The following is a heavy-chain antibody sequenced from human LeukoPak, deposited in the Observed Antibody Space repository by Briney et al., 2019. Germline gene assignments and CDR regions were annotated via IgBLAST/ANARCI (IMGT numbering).Heavy chain of an antibody. CDR2: INHSGST. J-gene: IGHJ4*02. CDR1: GGSFSGYY. CDR3: ARFGYYHDIPLDY. Sequence: SETLSLTCAVYGGSFSGYYWSWIRQPPGKGLEWIGEINHSGSTNYNPSLKSRVTISVDTSKNQFSLKLSSVTAADTAVYYCARFGYYHDIPLDYWGQGTLVTVSS. D-gene: IGHD3-22*01. V-gene: IGHV4-34*01.